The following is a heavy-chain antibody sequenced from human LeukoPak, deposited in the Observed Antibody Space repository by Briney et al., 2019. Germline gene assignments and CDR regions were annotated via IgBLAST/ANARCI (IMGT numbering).Heavy chain of an antibody. J-gene: IGHJ4*02. V-gene: IGHV1-18*01. CDR1: GYTFTIYG. D-gene: IGHD2-21*02. CDR2: ISAYNGNT. CDR3: ARSVVVTAHPTDY. Sequence: GASVKVSCKASGYTFTIYGISWVRQAPGQGLEWMGWISAYNGNTNYAQKLQGRVTMTTDTSTSTACMELRSLRSDDTAVYYCARSVVVTAHPTDYWGQGTLVTVSS.